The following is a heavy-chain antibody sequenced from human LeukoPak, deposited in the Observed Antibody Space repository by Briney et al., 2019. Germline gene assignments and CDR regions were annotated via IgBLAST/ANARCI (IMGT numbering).Heavy chain of an antibody. CDR2: INPNSGGT. CDR1: GYTFTGYY. J-gene: IGHJ4*02. D-gene: IGHD3-16*01. Sequence: GASVKVSCKASGYTFTGYYMHWVRQAPGQGLEWMGWINPNSGGTNYAQKLQGRVTMTRDTSISTAYMELSRLRSDDTAVYYCARARWAYTASFDYWGQGTLVTVSS. CDR3: ARARWAYTASFDY. V-gene: IGHV1-2*02.